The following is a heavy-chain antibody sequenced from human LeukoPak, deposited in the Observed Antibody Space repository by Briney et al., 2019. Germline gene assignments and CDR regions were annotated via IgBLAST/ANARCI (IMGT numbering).Heavy chain of an antibody. J-gene: IGHJ4*02. CDR2: MNPNSGNT. Sequence: ASVKVSCKASGYTFTSYDINWVRQATGQGLEWMGWMNPNSGNTGYAQKFQGRVTITRNTSISTAYMELSSLRSEDTAVYYCATEGKIVRGLYTDYWGQGTLVTVSS. D-gene: IGHD3-10*02. CDR1: GYTFTSYD. CDR3: ATEGKIVRGLYTDY. V-gene: IGHV1-8*03.